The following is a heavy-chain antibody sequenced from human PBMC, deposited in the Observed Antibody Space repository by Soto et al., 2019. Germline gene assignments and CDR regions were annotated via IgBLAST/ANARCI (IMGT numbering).Heavy chain of an antibody. V-gene: IGHV1-69*13. J-gene: IGHJ3*02. CDR3: ARERGGDYYYDSSGYPTDAFDI. CDR1: GGAFSRYA. Sequence: GASVKVSCKASGGAFSRYAISWVRQAPGQGLEWVGGIIPIYGTANYAQKFQGRVTITADESTSTAYMELSSLRSEDTAVYYCARERGGDYYYDSSGYPTDAFDIWGQGTMVTVSS. D-gene: IGHD3-22*01. CDR2: IIPIYGTA.